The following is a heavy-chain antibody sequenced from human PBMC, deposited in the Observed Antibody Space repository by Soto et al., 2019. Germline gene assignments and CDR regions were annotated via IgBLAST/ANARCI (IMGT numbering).Heavy chain of an antibody. CDR3: ARGGGYSGSDY. D-gene: IGHD5-12*01. CDR1: GGSISSYY. Sequence: SETLSLTCTVSGGSISSYYWSWIRQPPGKGLEWIGYIYYSGSTNYNPSLKSRVTISVDTSKNQFSLKLSSVTAADTAVYYCARGGGYSGSDYWGQGTLVTVSS. CDR2: IYYSGST. J-gene: IGHJ4*02. V-gene: IGHV4-59*01.